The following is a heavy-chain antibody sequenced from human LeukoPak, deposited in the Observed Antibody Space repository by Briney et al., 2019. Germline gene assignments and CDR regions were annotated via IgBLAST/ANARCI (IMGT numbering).Heavy chain of an antibody. V-gene: IGHV4-38-2*02. CDR2: IYRSGST. D-gene: IGHD3-22*01. CDR1: GYSISSGYY. J-gene: IGHJ3*02. CDR3: ARVDSSPVMDADPGGAFDI. Sequence: SETLSLTCTVSGYSISSGYYWGWIRQPPGKGLEWIGSIYRSGSTYYNPSLKSRVTISVDTSKNQFSLKLSSVTAADTAVYYCARVDSSPVMDADPGGAFDIWGQGTMVTVSS.